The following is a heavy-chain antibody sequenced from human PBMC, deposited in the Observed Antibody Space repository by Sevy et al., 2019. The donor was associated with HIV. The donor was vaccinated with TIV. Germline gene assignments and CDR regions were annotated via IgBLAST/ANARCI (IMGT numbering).Heavy chain of an antibody. V-gene: IGHV4-4*07. CDR3: AREGGASSAWFENWFGP. CDR1: GGSLTSYS. J-gene: IGHJ5*02. D-gene: IGHD6-19*01. Sequence: SETLSLTCTVSGGSLTSYSWSWIRQPTGKGLEWLGRIYSNGNSHYNPSLKSRVTMSVDTSKNQFSLKLTSLNAADTAVYFCAREGGASSAWFENWFGPWGQGTLVTVSS. CDR2: IYSNGNS.